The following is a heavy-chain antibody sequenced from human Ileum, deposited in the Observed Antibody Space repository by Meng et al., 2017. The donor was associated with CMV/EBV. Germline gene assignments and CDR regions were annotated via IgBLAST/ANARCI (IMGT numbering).Heavy chain of an antibody. V-gene: IGHV5-51*01. CDR1: GYSFTSYW. D-gene: IGHD4-17*01. CDR3: AGTHDYGDYVDY. CDR2: IYPGDSDT. J-gene: IGHJ4*01. Sequence: GGSLRLSGKGSGYSFTSYWIGWVRQMPGKGLEWMGIIYPGDSDTRYSPSFQGQVTISADKSISTAYLQWSSLKASNTAMYYCAGTHDYGDYVDYWGQGTLVTVSS.